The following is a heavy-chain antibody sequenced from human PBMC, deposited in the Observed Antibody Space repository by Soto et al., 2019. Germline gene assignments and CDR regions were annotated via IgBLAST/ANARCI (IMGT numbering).Heavy chain of an antibody. J-gene: IGHJ4*02. Sequence: GGSLRLSCAASGFTFTRYSMNWVRQAPGKGLEWVSSISSTTNYIYYGDSMKGRFTISRDNAKNSLYLEMNSLREEDTAVYYCARESPSSQWLPTRYFDYWGQGTLVTVSS. CDR3: ARESPSSQWLPTRYFDY. D-gene: IGHD6-19*01. CDR2: ISSTTNYI. CDR1: GFTFTRYS. V-gene: IGHV3-21*06.